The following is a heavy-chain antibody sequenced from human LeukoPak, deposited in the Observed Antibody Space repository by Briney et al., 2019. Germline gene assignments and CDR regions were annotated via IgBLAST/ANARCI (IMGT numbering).Heavy chain of an antibody. D-gene: IGHD1-14*01. CDR3: ARVNSWTEEPDTGFDY. CDR1: GDTVSNKRSA. V-gene: IGHV6-1*01. Sequence: SQTLSLTCAISGDTVSNKRSAWNWIRQSPSRCLEWLGRTYYRSKWYNDYAVSVKSRITINPDTSKNQFSLQLNSVSPEDTAVYYCARVNSWTEEPDTGFDYWGQGILVTVSS. CDR2: TYYRSKWYN. J-gene: IGHJ4*02.